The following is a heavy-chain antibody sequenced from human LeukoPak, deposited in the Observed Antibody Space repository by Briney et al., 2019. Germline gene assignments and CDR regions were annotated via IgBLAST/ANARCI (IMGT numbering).Heavy chain of an antibody. CDR1: GGSINSYY. CDR2: IYYSGST. Sequence: SETLSLTCTVSGGSINSYYWSWSRQPPGKGLEWIAYIYYSGSTNYNPSLKSRVTISVDTSKNQFSLKLSSVTAADTAVYYCARDGAAARPDDGMDVWGQGTTVTVSS. J-gene: IGHJ6*02. CDR3: ARDGAAARPDDGMDV. V-gene: IGHV4-59*01. D-gene: IGHD6-6*01.